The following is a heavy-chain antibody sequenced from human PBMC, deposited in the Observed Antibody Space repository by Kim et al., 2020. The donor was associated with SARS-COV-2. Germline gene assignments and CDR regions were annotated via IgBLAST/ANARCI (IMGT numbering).Heavy chain of an antibody. J-gene: IGHJ3*02. D-gene: IGHD6-19*01. CDR3: AARSSGWYKAGAFDI. CDR2: IYHSGST. Sequence: SETLSLTCTVSGYSISSGYYWGWIRQPPGKGLEWIGSIYHSGSTYYNPSLKSRVTISVDTSKNQFSLKLSSVTAADTAVYYCAARSSGWYKAGAFDIWG. CDR1: GYSISSGYY. V-gene: IGHV4-38-2*02.